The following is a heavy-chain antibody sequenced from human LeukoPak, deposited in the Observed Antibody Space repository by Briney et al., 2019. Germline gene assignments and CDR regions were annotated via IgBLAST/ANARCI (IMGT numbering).Heavy chain of an antibody. V-gene: IGHV4-59*01. J-gene: IGHJ3*02. CDR1: GGSISHYY. D-gene: IGHD2-21*02. Sequence: SETLSLTCTVSGGSISHYYWSWIRQPPGKGLEWIAYIHYSGSTSSNPSLRSRVTISVDTSNNRFSLNLISVTAADTAVYYCAREEDGVTDDAFGIWGQGTMVTVSS. CDR2: IHYSGST. CDR3: AREEDGVTDDAFGI.